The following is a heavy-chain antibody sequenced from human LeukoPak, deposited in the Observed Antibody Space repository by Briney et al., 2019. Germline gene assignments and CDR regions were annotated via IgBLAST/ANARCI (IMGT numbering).Heavy chain of an antibody. V-gene: IGHV4-39*07. CDR3: ARENGSGRRNWFDP. Sequence: SETLSLTCTVSGGSISSSSYYWGWIRQPPGKGLEWIGSIYYSGSTYYNPSLKSRVTISVDTSKNQFSLKLSSVTAADTAVYYCARENGSGRRNWFDPWGQGTLVTVSS. D-gene: IGHD3-10*01. J-gene: IGHJ5*02. CDR1: GGSISSSSYY. CDR2: IYYSGST.